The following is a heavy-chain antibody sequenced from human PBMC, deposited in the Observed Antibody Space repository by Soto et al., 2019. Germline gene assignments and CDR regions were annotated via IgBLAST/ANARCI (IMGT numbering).Heavy chain of an antibody. CDR3: ARRKYQLLLYYFDY. V-gene: IGHV1-18*04. Sequence: ASVKVSCKASGYTFTSYGISWVRQAPGQGLEWMGWISANNGNTNYAQKLQGRVTMTRDTSISTAYMELSSLRSEDTAVYYCARRKYQLLLYYFDYWGQGTLVTVSS. CDR2: ISANNGNT. D-gene: IGHD2-2*01. CDR1: GYTFTSYG. J-gene: IGHJ4*02.